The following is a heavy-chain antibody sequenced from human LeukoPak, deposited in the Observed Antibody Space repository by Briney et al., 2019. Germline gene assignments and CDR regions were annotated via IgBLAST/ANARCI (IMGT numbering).Heavy chain of an antibody. V-gene: IGHV4-39*01. D-gene: IGHD3-22*01. J-gene: IGHJ4*02. Sequence: SETLSLTRTVSGGSISSSSYYWGWVRQPPGKGLEWIGSIYYSGSTYYNPSLKSRVTISVDTSKNQFSLKLSSVTAADTAVYYCARYYYDSSGYYFFDYWGQGTLVTVSS. CDR1: GGSISSSSYY. CDR3: ARYYYDSSGYYFFDY. CDR2: IYYSGST.